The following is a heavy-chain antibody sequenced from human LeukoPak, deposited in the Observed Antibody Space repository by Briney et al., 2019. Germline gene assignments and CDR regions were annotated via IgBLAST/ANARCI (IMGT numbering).Heavy chain of an antibody. CDR3: ARDHFAGVTLP. Sequence: PSETLSLTCTVSGGSISSGSYYWGWIRQPPGKGLEWIGYIYHSGSTYYNPSLKSRVTISVDRSKNQFSLKLSSVTAADTAVYYCARDHFAGVTLPWGQGTLVTVSS. D-gene: IGHD3-3*01. CDR1: GGSISSGSYY. V-gene: IGHV4-39*07. CDR2: IYHSGST. J-gene: IGHJ5*02.